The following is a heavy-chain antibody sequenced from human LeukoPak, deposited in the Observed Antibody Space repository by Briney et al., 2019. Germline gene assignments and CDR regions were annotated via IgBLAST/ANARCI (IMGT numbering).Heavy chain of an antibody. Sequence: SETLSLTCAVYGGSFSGYYWSWIRQPPGKGLEWNGEINHSGSTNYNPSLKSRVTISVDTSKNQFSLKLSSVTAADTAVYYCARAGYYDSSGLDYWGQGTLVTVSS. CDR2: INHSGST. J-gene: IGHJ4*02. D-gene: IGHD3-22*01. CDR1: GGSFSGYY. CDR3: ARAGYYDSSGLDY. V-gene: IGHV4-34*01.